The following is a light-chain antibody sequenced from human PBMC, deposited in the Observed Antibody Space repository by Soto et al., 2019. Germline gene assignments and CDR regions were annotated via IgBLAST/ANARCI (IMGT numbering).Light chain of an antibody. CDR3: QQYNDWPPART. V-gene: IGKV3-15*01. CDR1: QSVSIN. J-gene: IGKJ1*01. Sequence: EIVMTQSPATLSVSPGERATLSCRASQSVSINLAWYQQKPGQAPRLLIYRASARATGIPARFSGSGSGTEFTLTISSLQSEDFAVYYCQQYNDWPPARTFGQGTKVEIK. CDR2: RAS.